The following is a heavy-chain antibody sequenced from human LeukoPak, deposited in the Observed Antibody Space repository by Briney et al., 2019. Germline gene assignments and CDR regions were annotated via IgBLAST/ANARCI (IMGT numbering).Heavy chain of an antibody. V-gene: IGHV3-7*01. D-gene: IGHD2-2*02. CDR3: AREGATMPAKYCSSTSCYTEDGY. J-gene: IGHJ4*02. CDR2: IKQDGSEK. CDR1: GFTFSSYW. Sequence: PGGSLRLSCAASGFTFSSYWMSWVRQAPGKGLEWVANIKQDGSEKYYVDSVKGRFTISRDNAKNSLYLQMNSLRAEDTAVYYCAREGATMPAKYCSSTSCYTEDGYWGQGTLVTVSS.